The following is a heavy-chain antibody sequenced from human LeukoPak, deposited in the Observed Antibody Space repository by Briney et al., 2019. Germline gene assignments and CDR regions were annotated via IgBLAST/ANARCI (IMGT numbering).Heavy chain of an antibody. J-gene: IGHJ4*02. CDR2: SGST. CDR1: GYSISSGYY. D-gene: IGHD6-19*01. CDR3: ARDGRAGSLFAY. V-gene: IGHV4-38-2*02. Sequence: PSETLCLTCTVSGYSISSGYYWGWIRQPPGMGLEWIGSGSTYYNPSLKSRVTISVDTSKNQFSLKLSSVTAADTAVYFCARDGRAGSLFAYWGQGTLVTVSS.